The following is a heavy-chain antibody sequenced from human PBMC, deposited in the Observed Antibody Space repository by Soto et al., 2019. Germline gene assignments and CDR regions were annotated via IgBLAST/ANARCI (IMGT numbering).Heavy chain of an antibody. CDR3: ARERTEEPYYYDTGYYYYGMDV. V-gene: IGHV1-69*13. D-gene: IGHD3-22*01. J-gene: IGHJ6*02. Sequence: ASVKVSCKASGGTFSSYAISWVRQAPGQGPEWMGGIIPIFGTANYAQKFQGRVTITADESTSTAYMELSSLRSEDTAVYYCARERTEEPYYYDTGYYYYGMDVWGQGTTVTVSS. CDR2: IIPIFGTA. CDR1: GGTFSSYA.